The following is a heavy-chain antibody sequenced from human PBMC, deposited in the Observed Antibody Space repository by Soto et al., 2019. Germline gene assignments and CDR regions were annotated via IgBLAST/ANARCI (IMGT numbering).Heavy chain of an antibody. CDR3: ARSRADRPYYYDSSGYSYFDY. D-gene: IGHD3-22*01. J-gene: IGHJ4*02. CDR1: GGSMSSGGYY. CDR2: IYYSGST. Sequence: PSETLSLTCTVSGGSMSSGGYYWSWIRQHPGKGLEWIGYIYYSGSTYYNPSLKSRVTISVDTSKNQFSLKLSSVTAADTAVYYCARSRADRPYYYDSSGYSYFDYWGQGTLVTVSS. V-gene: IGHV4-31*03.